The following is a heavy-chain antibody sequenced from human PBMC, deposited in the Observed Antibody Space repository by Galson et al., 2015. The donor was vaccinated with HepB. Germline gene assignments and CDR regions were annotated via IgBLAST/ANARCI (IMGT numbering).Heavy chain of an antibody. CDR1: GFSFSSYT. CDR3: TRGFPYYNNELNDY. Sequence: SLRLSCAASGFSFSSYTMSWVRQTPGRGLQWLSYLSTNGATVHYADSVKGRFTNARDNARNSLFLQLNSLRAEDKAVYYCTRGFPYYNNELNDYWGQGTLVTYSS. D-gene: IGHD3-22*01. CDR2: LSTNGATV. V-gene: IGHV3-48*04. J-gene: IGHJ4*02.